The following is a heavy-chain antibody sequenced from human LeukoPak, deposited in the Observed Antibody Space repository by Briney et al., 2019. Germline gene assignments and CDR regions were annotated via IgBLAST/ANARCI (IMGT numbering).Heavy chain of an antibody. CDR1: GGSISSYY. J-gene: IGHJ6*02. D-gene: IGHD3-10*01. V-gene: IGHV4-59*08. CDR3: ARHSSYYYGSGSYYNSNYYYYGMDV. Sequence: SETLSLTCTVSGGSISSYYWSWIRQPPGKGLEWIGYIYYSGSTNYNPSLKSRVTISVDTSKNQFSLKLSSVTAADTAVYYCARHSSYYYGSGSYYNSNYYYYGMDVWGQGTTVTVSS. CDR2: IYYSGST.